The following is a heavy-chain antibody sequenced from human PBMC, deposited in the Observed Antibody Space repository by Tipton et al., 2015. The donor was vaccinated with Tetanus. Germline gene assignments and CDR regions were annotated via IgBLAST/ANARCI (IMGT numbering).Heavy chain of an antibody. Sequence: QVQLVQSGAEVKKPGASVKVSYKAFGYAFNSYDLNWVRQATGQGLEWLGYMDPHTGHATYAQKFQGRVTMTSDISETTAYMELKNLRSDDTAIYYCARGNRGSSWYFWGQGTLVTVSS. CDR1: GYAFNSYD. CDR3: ARGNRGSSWYF. CDR2: MDPHTGHA. D-gene: IGHD6-13*01. V-gene: IGHV1-8*01. J-gene: IGHJ4*02.